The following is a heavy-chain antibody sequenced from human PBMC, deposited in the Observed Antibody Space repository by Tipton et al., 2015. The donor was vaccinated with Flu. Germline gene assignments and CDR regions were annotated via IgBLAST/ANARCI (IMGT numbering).Heavy chain of an antibody. Sequence: TLSLTCAVYGGSFSGYYWSWIRQPPGKGLEWIGEINHSGSTNYNPSLKSRVTISVDTSKNQFSLKLSSVTAADTAVYYCARGQLWFPFDYWGQGTLVTVSS. V-gene: IGHV4-34*01. CDR1: GGSFSGYY. CDR2: INHSGST. J-gene: IGHJ4*02. CDR3: ARGQLWFPFDY. D-gene: IGHD5-18*01.